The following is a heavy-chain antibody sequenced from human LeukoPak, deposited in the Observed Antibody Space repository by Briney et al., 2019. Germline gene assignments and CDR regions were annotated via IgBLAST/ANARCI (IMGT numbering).Heavy chain of an antibody. CDR2: IYDSGTT. Sequence: SETLSLTCTVSRGSIRTYYWSWIRQSPGKGLEWIGYIYDSGTTKYNPSLKSRVTISVDTSKNQFSLKLSSVTAADTAVYYCARCDHSGSYKVYAFDIWGQGTMVTVSS. D-gene: IGHD1-26*01. CDR1: RGSIRTYY. J-gene: IGHJ3*02. V-gene: IGHV4-59*08. CDR3: ARCDHSGSYKVYAFDI.